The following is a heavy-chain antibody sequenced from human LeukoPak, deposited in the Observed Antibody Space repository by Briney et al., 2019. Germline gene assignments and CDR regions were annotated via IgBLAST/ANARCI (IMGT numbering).Heavy chain of an antibody. CDR1: GFTFSNYS. D-gene: IGHD3-10*01. CDR2: ISNSSSYI. Sequence: GGSLRLSCAASGFTFSNYSMNWVRQAPGKGLEWVSSISNSSSYIYYADSVKGRFTISRDNAKNSLYLQMNSLRAEDTAVYYCAREIQGDDYFDYWGQGTLVTVSS. J-gene: IGHJ4*02. CDR3: AREIQGDDYFDY. V-gene: IGHV3-21*01.